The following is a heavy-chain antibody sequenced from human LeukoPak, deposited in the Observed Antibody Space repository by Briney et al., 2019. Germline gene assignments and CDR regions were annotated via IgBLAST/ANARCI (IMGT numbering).Heavy chain of an antibody. Sequence: RPGGSLRLSCATSEFTFSSYWMSWVRQAPGKGLEWVANIKQDGSGRNYVDSVKGRFTISRDNAKNSLYLQMNSLRAEDTAVYYCARDGGWYRDYWGQGTLVTVSS. V-gene: IGHV3-7*01. CDR3: ARDGGWYRDY. CDR1: EFTFSSYW. J-gene: IGHJ4*02. CDR2: IKQDGSGR. D-gene: IGHD6-19*01.